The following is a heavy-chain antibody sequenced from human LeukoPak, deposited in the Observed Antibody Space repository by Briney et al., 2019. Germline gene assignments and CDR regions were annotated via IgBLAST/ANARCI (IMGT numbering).Heavy chain of an antibody. V-gene: IGHV3-30*03. Sequence: GGSLRLSCAASGFTFSSYSMNWVRQAPGKGLEWVAVISYDGSNKYYADSVKGRFTISRDNSKNTLYLQMNSLRAEDTAVYYCARDSMHPAYCGGDCYGSYYYGMDVWGQGTTVTVSS. CDR3: ARDSMHPAYCGGDCYGSYYYGMDV. CDR1: GFTFSSYS. D-gene: IGHD2-21*02. CDR2: ISYDGSNK. J-gene: IGHJ6*02.